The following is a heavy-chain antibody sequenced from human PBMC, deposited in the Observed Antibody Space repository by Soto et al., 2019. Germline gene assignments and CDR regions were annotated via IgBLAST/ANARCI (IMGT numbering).Heavy chain of an antibody. Sequence: SETLSLTCTVSGGSISSSSYYWGWIRQPPGKGLEWIGSIYYSGSTYYNPSLKSRVTISVDTSKNQFSLKLSSVTAAETAVYYGGRGRGGGATDYWGQGTMVTVSS. CDR2: IYYSGST. J-gene: IGHJ4*02. CDR1: GGSISSSSYY. D-gene: IGHD1-26*01. CDR3: GRGRGGGATDY. V-gene: IGHV4-39*07.